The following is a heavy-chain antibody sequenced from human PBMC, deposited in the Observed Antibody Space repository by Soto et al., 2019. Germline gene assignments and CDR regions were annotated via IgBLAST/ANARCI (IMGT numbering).Heavy chain of an antibody. CDR1: GFTFSAYY. V-gene: IGHV3-11*05. J-gene: IGHJ4*02. CDR3: ARREYGGLDY. D-gene: IGHD5-12*01. Sequence: QVQLEESGGGLVKPGGSLRLSCAASGFTFSAYYMSWIRQAPGKGLEWVSYISSSGYTKYADSVKGRFTISRDNAKDSLSLQMNSLRVDDTAVYYCARREYGGLDYWGQGTLVTVSS. CDR2: ISSSGYT.